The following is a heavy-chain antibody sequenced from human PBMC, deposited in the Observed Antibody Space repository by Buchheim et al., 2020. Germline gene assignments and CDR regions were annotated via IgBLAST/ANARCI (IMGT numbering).Heavy chain of an antibody. Sequence: QVHLVESGGGEVQPGGSLRLSCGASGFTFNIHAMHWVRQAPGKGLEWMTSISHDGKVIFYTDSVQGRFTISRDNSKNMLDLHMNGLRPDDTAVYYCATNPYREYWFDPWGQGTL. J-gene: IGHJ5*02. CDR1: GFTFNIHA. CDR2: ISHDGKVI. V-gene: IGHV3-30*04. CDR3: ATNPYREYWFDP.